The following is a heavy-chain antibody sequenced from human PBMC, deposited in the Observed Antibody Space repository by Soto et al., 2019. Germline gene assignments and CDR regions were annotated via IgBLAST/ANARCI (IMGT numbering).Heavy chain of an antibody. CDR2: IYTSGST. CDR1: GGSISSCY. J-gene: IGHJ6*01. D-gene: IGHD1-7*01. V-gene: IGHV4-4*07. Sequence: PSESLFFTCTVSGGSISSCYPSWIRQPAGKGLEWIGRIYTSGSTNYKPSLKCRVTLSVDTSKTQFSLKLSSVTAADTDVYYCAREPGIPGTTGYYSYYGMDVWGQGTTAT. CDR3: AREPGIPGTTGYYSYYGMDV.